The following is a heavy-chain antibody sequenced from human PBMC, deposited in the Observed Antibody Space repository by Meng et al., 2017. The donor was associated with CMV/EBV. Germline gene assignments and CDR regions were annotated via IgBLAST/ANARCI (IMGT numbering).Heavy chain of an antibody. CDR2: ISAYNGNT. Sequence: ASVKVSCKASGYTFTSCGISWVRQAPGQGLEWMGWISAYNGNTNYAQKLQGRVTMTTDTSTSTAYMELRSLRSDDTAVYYCARSTKYSSSWFFDYWGQGTLVTVSS. CDR1: GYTFTSCG. D-gene: IGHD6-13*01. CDR3: ARSTKYSSSWFFDY. V-gene: IGHV1-18*01. J-gene: IGHJ4*02.